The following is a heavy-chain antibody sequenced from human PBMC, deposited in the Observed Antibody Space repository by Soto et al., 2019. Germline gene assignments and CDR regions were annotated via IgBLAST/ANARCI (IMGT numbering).Heavy chain of an antibody. CDR3: ARYLYSFDWYYYYYMDV. V-gene: IGHV1-18*01. J-gene: IGHJ6*03. Sequence: ASVKVSCKASGYTFTSYGISWVRQAPGQGLEWMGWISAYNGNTNYAQKLQGRVTMTTDTSTSTAYMELRSLRSDDTAVYYCARYLYSFDWYYYYYMDVWGKGTTVTVSS. CDR2: ISAYNGNT. CDR1: GYTFTSYG. D-gene: IGHD3-9*01.